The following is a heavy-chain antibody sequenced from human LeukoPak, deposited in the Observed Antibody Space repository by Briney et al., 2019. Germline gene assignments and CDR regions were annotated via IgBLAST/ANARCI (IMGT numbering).Heavy chain of an antibody. CDR2: IYYSGST. V-gene: IGHV4-39*07. CDR1: GGSISSSSYY. J-gene: IGHJ4*02. Sequence: ASETLSLTCTVSGGSISSSSYYWGWIRQPPGKGLEWIGTIYYSGSTYYNPSLKSRVTMSVDTSKNQFSLKLSSVTAADTAVYYCARGFGAATTENFDYWGQGTLVTVSS. CDR3: ARGFGAATTENFDY. D-gene: IGHD6-25*01.